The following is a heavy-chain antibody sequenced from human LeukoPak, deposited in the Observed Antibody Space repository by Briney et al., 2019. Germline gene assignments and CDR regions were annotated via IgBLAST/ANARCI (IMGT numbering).Heavy chain of an antibody. CDR1: GFTFRSYW. V-gene: IGHV3-7*02. J-gene: IGHJ4*01. CDR3: SRYTFLGGGYYNYYFDY. D-gene: IGHD3-10*01. CDR2: IIQDGSET. Sequence: GGSLRLSCEASGFTFRSYWMRWHRQAPGEGLEWVANIIQDGSETYYADSEKGRFTISTDNAQNSHYLHMCNLRAEDTAMYYCSRYTFLGGGYYNYYFDYWGQGSLVAVSS.